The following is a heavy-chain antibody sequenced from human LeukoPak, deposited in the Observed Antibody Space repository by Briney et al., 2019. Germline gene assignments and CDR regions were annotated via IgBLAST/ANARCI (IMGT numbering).Heavy chain of an antibody. CDR2: ISYDGSNT. V-gene: IGHV3-30*18. J-gene: IGHJ4*02. CDR3: AKGMRSGGATPSDF. D-gene: IGHD1-26*01. CDR1: GFTFSSYG. Sequence: GRSLRLSRAASGFTFSSYGMHWVRQAPGKGLEWVAVISYDGSNTYYADSVKGRFTISRDNSKNTLYMQMNSLRAEDTAVYYCAKGMRSGGATPSDFWGQGTLVTVSS.